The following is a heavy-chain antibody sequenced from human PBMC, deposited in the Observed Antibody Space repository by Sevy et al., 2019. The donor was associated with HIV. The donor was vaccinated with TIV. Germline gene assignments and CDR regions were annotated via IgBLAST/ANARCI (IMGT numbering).Heavy chain of an antibody. Sequence: ASVKVSCKASGGTFSSYALSWVRQAPGQGLEWMGGIIPVFGTTNSAQKFQGRVIISADELRSTVYMELSILSSADTAVYYCAMTPIVRIPCTTDLYFDSWGQGTLVTVSS. D-gene: IGHD2-8*01. CDR3: AMTPIVRIPCTTDLYFDS. V-gene: IGHV1-69*13. CDR1: GGTFSSYA. J-gene: IGHJ4*02. CDR2: IIPVFGTT.